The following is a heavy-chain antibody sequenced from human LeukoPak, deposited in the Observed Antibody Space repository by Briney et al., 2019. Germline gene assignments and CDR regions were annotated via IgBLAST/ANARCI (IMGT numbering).Heavy chain of an antibody. CDR3: ARDPNGDYIGAFEI. J-gene: IGHJ3*02. Sequence: PGGSLRLSCAGSGFIFSGYWMHWVRQAPGKGLVWVSRIKTDGSTTYYADSVKGRFTVSRDNAKNTLFLQMNTLRVEDTAIYFCARDPNGDYIGAFEILGQGTKVTVSS. CDR2: IKTDGSTT. V-gene: IGHV3-74*01. D-gene: IGHD4-17*01. CDR1: GFIFSGYW.